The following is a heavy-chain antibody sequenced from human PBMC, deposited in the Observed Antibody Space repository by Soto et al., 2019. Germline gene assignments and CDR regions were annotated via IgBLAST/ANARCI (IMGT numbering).Heavy chain of an antibody. CDR2: TYITGDT. V-gene: IGHV4-4*07. J-gene: IGHJ4*02. Sequence: SETLSLTCRVSGDSISTYYWSWIRQSAGKGLEWIGRTYITGDTNYNPSLKSRVTMSLDASKYRLSLHLSSVTAAGTALYYCAREYTETVDGPTPFYFDFWGQGTPVTVSS. CDR1: GDSISTYY. D-gene: IGHD6-19*01. CDR3: AREYTETVDGPTPFYFDF.